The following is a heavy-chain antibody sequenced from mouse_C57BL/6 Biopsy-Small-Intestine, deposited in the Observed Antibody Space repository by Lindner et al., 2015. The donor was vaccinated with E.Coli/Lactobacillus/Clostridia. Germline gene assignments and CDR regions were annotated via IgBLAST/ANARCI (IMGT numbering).Heavy chain of an antibody. J-gene: IGHJ1*01. D-gene: IGHD1-3*01. V-gene: IGHV1-64*01. CDR3: ARSVSPPDHAWERAIYNHLDV. CDR1: GYIFTRYH. CDR2: INPNGGRV. Sequence: SVKVSCKASGYIFTRYHMHWVRQAPGQGLQWLGMINPNGGRVTYAQETQGRVTMTTDTSTSTAYMEVSSLRPEDTAIYYCARSVSPPDHAWERAIYNHLDVWGEGTTVTVSS.